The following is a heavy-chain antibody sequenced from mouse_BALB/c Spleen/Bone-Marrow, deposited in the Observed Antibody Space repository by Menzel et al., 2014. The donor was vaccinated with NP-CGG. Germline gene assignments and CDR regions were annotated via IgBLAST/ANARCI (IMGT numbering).Heavy chain of an antibody. CDR2: INTYFGDT. CDR3: ARGYSNNYAMDY. D-gene: IGHD2-5*01. V-gene: IGHV1S137*01. J-gene: IGHJ4*01. CDR1: GYTFTDYA. Sequence: QVQLQQPGAELVRPGVSVKISCKGSGYTFTDYAMHWVKQSHAESLEWIGVINTYFGDTSYNQKFKGKATIAVDKTSRTVYMELARLTAEDSAIYYCARGYSNNYAMDYWGQGTSVTVSS.